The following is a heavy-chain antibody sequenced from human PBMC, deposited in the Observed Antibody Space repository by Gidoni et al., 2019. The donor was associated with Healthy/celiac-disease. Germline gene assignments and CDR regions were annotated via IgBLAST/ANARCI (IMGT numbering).Heavy chain of an antibody. D-gene: IGHD4-17*01. V-gene: IGHV3-21*01. CDR3: ARVSSYGDFYYYYGMDV. J-gene: IGHJ6*02. CDR1: GFTFSSYS. Sequence: EVQLVESGGGLVKPGGSLSLSCAASGFTFSSYSMNWVRQAPGKGLEWVSSISSSSSYIYYADSVKGRFTISRDNAKNSLYLQMNSLRAEDTAVYYCARVSSYGDFYYYYGMDVWGQGTTVTVSS. CDR2: ISSSSSYI.